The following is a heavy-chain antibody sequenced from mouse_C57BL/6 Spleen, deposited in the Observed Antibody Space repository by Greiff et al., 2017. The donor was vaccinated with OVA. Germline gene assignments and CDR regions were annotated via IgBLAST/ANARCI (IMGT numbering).Heavy chain of an antibody. CDR2: IWSGGST. J-gene: IGHJ4*01. V-gene: IGHV2-2*01. CDR1: GFSLTSYG. CDR3: ARVAYYTKSQGAMDY. Sequence: VQLVESGPGLVQPSQSLSITCTVSGFSLTSYGVHWVRQSPGKGLEWLGVIWSGGSTDYNAAFISRLSISKDNSKSQVFFKMNSLQADDTAIYYCARVAYYTKSQGAMDYWGQGTSVTVSS. D-gene: IGHD2-5*01.